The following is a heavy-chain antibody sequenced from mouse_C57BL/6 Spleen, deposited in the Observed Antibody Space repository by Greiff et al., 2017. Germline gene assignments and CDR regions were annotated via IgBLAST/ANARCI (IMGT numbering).Heavy chain of an antibody. CDR3: AISPYYDYDLAWFAY. CDR1: GYAFTNYL. CDR2: IDPGSGGT. J-gene: IGHJ3*01. D-gene: IGHD2-4*01. V-gene: IGHV1-54*01. Sequence: VQLQQSGAELVRPGTSVKVSCKASGYAFTNYLIEWVKQRPGQGLEWIGVIDPGSGGTNYNEKFKGKATLTADKSSSTAYMQLSSLTSEDSAVYFCAISPYYDYDLAWFAYWGQGTLVTVSA.